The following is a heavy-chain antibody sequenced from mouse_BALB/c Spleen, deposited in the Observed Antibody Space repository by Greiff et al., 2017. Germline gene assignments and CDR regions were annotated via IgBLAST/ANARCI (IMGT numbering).Heavy chain of an antibody. V-gene: IGHV3-6*02. CDR2: ISYDGSN. J-gene: IGHJ4*01. CDR3: AREGEKDAMDY. CDR1: GYSITSGYY. Sequence: EVKLMESGPGLVKPSQSLSLTCSVTGYSITSGYYWNWIRQFPGNKLEWMGYISYDGSNNYNPSLKNRISITRDTSKNQFFLKLNSVTTEDTATYYCAREGEKDAMDYWGQGTSVTVSS.